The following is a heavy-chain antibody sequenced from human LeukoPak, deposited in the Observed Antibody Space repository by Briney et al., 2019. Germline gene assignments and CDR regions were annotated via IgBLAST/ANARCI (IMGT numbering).Heavy chain of an antibody. D-gene: IGHD4-23*01. Sequence: PSETLSLTCTVSGGSISSSGYYWGWIRQPPGKGLEWIGNIYYTGSTYYNPSLKSRVTISVDTSKNQFSLKLSSVTAADTAVYYRARHSRTVGSVGIDPWGQGTLVTVSS. CDR1: GGSISSSGYY. CDR2: IYYTGST. J-gene: IGHJ5*02. CDR3: ARHSRTVGSVGIDP. V-gene: IGHV4-39*01.